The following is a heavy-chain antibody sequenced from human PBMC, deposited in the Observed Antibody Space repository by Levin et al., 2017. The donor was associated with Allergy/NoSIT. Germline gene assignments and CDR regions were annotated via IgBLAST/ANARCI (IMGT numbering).Heavy chain of an antibody. CDR2: IKQDGSEK. J-gene: IGHJ4*02. CDR3: ARVYSSSWYGFPIIRYFDY. Sequence: TGGSLRLSCAASGFTFSSYWMSWVRQAPGKGLEWVANIKQDGSEKYYVDSVKGRFTISRDNAKNSLYLQMNSLRAEDTAVYYCARVYSSSWYGFPIIRYFDYWGQGTLVTVSS. V-gene: IGHV3-7*01. CDR1: GFTFSSYW. D-gene: IGHD6-13*01.